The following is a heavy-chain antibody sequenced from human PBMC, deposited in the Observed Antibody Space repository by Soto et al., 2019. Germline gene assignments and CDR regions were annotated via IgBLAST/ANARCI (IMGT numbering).Heavy chain of an antibody. CDR2: IIVSGAIT. CDR3: AKDARDTGGNSGIDY. D-gene: IGHD2-21*02. J-gene: IGHJ4*02. CDR1: EFTFNSYA. Sequence: GGSLRLSCVASEFTFNSYAMSWVRQAPGMGLEWVSSIIVSGAITYYADSVKGRFTISRDNSKSTLYLQMNSLRVEDTALYYCAKDARDTGGNSGIDYWGQGTLVTVSS. V-gene: IGHV3-23*01.